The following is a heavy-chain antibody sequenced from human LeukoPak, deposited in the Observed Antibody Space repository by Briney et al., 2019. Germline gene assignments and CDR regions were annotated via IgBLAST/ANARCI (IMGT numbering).Heavy chain of an antibody. V-gene: IGHV4-59*01. CDR3: ASYSGYDKTFDY. D-gene: IGHD5-12*01. Sequence: PSETLSLTCTVSGGSISTYYWSWIRHPPGKGLEWIGYIYYSGITNYDPSLKSRVTISVDTSKNQFSLKLSSVTAADTAVYYCASYSGYDKTFDYWGQGTLVTVSS. CDR2: IYYSGIT. J-gene: IGHJ4*02. CDR1: GGSISTYY.